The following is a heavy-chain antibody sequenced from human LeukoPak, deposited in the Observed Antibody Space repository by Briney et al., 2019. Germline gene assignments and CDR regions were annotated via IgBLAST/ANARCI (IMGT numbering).Heavy chain of an antibody. V-gene: IGHV1-3*01. CDR1: GYTFTSYA. D-gene: IGHD6-19*01. Sequence: GASVKVSCKASGYTFTSYAMHWVRQAPGQRLEWMGWINAGNGNTKYSQKFQGRVTITRDTSASTAYMELSSLRSEDTAAYYCARTTPLKSSGWAFDYWGQGTLVTVSS. CDR2: INAGNGNT. CDR3: ARTTPLKSSGWAFDY. J-gene: IGHJ4*02.